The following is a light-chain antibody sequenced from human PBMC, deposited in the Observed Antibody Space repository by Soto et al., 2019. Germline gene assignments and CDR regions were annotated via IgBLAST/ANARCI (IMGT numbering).Light chain of an antibody. V-gene: IGKV3D-15*01. CDR3: QQHGQWPIT. CDR2: GIS. CDR1: QIVNSN. Sequence: EIVMAQSPATLSVSPWTRASLSCKASQIVNSNYLAWYQQKPGQAPRLLIYGISKRATDIPDRFSGSGSGTEFTLTISSLQPEDFATYYCQQHGQWPITFGQGTRLEIK. J-gene: IGKJ5*01.